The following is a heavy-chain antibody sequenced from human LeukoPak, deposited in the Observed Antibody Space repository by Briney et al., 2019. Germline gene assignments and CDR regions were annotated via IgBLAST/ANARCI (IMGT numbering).Heavy chain of an antibody. Sequence: PGGSLRLSCAASGFTFDDYAMHWVRQAPGKGLEWVSLISWDGGSTHYADSVKGRFTISRDNSKNSLYLQMNSLRAEDTALYYCAKDTDSGYAGDGVDYWGQGTLVTVSS. D-gene: IGHD5-12*01. CDR1: GFTFDDYA. V-gene: IGHV3-43D*03. CDR3: AKDTDSGYAGDGVDY. CDR2: ISWDGGST. J-gene: IGHJ4*02.